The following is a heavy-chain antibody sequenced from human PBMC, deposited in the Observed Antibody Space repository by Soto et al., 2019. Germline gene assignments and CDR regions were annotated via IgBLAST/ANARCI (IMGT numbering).Heavy chain of an antibody. V-gene: IGHV5-51*01. D-gene: IGHD2-2*02. Sequence: PGESLKISCKGSGYIFATSWIGWVRQMPGKGLEWMGIIYPGDSDTRYSPSFQGQVTISADKSINTAYLQWSSLKASDTAMYYCARRDCSSTHCYRWFDPWGQGTLVTAPQ. CDR1: GYIFATSW. CDR3: ARRDCSSTHCYRWFDP. CDR2: IYPGDSDT. J-gene: IGHJ5*02.